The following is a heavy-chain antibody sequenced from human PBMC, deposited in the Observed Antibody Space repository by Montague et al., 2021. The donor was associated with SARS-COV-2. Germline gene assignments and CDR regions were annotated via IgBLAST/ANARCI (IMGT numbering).Heavy chain of an antibody. J-gene: IGHJ3*02. CDR2: IYYDGNST. CDR3: AKCRPHTNEYGSAFDI. Sequence: SLRLSCAASGFTFSSYAMSWVRQAPGKGLQWVSAIYYDGNSTFYGDSVKGRFTISRDNSKSTLHLQMNSLRAEDTAIYYCAKCRPHTNEYGSAFDIWGQGTMVTVSS. V-gene: IGHV3-23*05. D-gene: IGHD4/OR15-4a*01. CDR1: GFTFSSYA.